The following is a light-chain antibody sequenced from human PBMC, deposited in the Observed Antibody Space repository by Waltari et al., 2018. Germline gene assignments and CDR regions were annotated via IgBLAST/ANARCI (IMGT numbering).Light chain of an antibody. CDR1: SSDLGAYTY. CDR3: SSYTTSDTWV. V-gene: IGLV2-14*01. Sequence: QSALTQPASVSGSPGQSIALSCTGTSSDLGAYTYVSWYQQHPGRPPKLIIYDVTKRPPGVSSRFSGSKSGNTASLTVSGLQAEDEADYYCSSYTTSDTWVFGGGTKVTVL. CDR2: DVT. J-gene: IGLJ3*02.